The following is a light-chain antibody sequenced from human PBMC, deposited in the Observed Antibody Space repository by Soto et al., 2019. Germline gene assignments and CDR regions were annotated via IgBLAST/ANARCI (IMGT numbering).Light chain of an antibody. CDR1: SSNIGAGYD. CDR3: QSFDSSLRDYV. CDR2: AND. Sequence: QSVLTQPPSVSGAPGQRATISCTGSSSNIGAGYDVHWYQQLPGTAPKVLIYANDNRPSGVPDRFSGSMSGTSASPAITGLQAEDEADYYCQSFDSSLRDYVFGTGTKVTVL. J-gene: IGLJ1*01. V-gene: IGLV1-40*01.